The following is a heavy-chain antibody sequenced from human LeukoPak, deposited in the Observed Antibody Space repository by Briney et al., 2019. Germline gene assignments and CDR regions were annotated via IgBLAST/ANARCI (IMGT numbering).Heavy chain of an antibody. V-gene: IGHV3-23*01. J-gene: IGHJ4*02. CDR2: ISGSGGST. Sequence: PGGSLRLSCAASGFTFSSYAMSWVRQAPGKGLEWVSAISGSGGSTYYADSVKGRFTISRDNSKNTLYLQMNSLRAEDTAVYYCAKDENIVVVVAANPFDYWGQGTLVTVSS. CDR1: GFTFSSYA. CDR3: AKDENIVVVVAANPFDY. D-gene: IGHD2-15*01.